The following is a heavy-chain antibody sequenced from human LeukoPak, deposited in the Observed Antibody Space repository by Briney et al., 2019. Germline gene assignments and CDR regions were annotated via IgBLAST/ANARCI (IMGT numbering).Heavy chain of an antibody. J-gene: IGHJ4*02. D-gene: IGHD3-22*01. V-gene: IGHV3-74*01. CDR1: GFTFSNAW. CDR2: INSDGSST. Sequence: GGSLRLSCAASGFTFSNAWMSWVRQVPGKGLVWVSRINSDGSSTSYADSVKGRFTISRDNSKNTLYLQMNTLRADDAAVYYCARDYYDSSGYYYSDHWGQGTLVIVSS. CDR3: ARDYYDSSGYYYSDH.